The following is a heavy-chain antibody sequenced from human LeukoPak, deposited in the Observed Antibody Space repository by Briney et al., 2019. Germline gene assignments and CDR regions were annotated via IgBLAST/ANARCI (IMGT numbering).Heavy chain of an antibody. J-gene: IGHJ5*02. CDR1: GASINSGSYY. D-gene: IGHD1-26*01. V-gene: IGHV4-61*09. CDR2: VYNTGIT. CDR3: ARVPVNIWENWFDP. Sequence: SETLSLTCTVSGASINSGSYYWAWIRQAAGKGLEWIGHVYNTGITKFSPSLESRVTIALDRSKNEFSLKLTSVTAADTAVYYCARVPVNIWENWFDPWGQGTLVTVSS.